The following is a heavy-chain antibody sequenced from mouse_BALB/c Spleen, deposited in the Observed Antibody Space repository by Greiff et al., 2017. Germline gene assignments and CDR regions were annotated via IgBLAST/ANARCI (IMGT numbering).Heavy chain of an antibody. Sequence: EVMLVESGGGLVQPGGSRKLSCAASGFTFSSFGMHWVRQAPEKGLEWVAYISSGSSTIYYADTVKGRFTISRDNPKNTLFLQMTSLMSEDTAMYYCARGDYGDYYYAMDYWGQGTSVTVSS. CDR3: ARGDYGDYYYAMDY. J-gene: IGHJ4*01. CDR1: GFTFSSFG. CDR2: ISSGSSTI. D-gene: IGHD2-4*01. V-gene: IGHV5-17*02.